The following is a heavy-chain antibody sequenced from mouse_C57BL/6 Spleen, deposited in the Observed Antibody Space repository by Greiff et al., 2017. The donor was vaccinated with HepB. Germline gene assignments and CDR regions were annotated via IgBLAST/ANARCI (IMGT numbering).Heavy chain of an antibody. Sequence: QVQLQQSGAELARPGASVKLSCKASGYTFTSYGISWVKQRTGQGLEWIGEIYPRSGNTYYNEKFKGKATLTADKSSSTAYMELRSLTSEDSAVYFCARSVLWLRRDAMDYWGQGTSVTVSS. CDR2: IYPRSGNT. V-gene: IGHV1-81*01. J-gene: IGHJ4*01. D-gene: IGHD2-2*01. CDR3: ARSVLWLRRDAMDY. CDR1: GYTFTSYG.